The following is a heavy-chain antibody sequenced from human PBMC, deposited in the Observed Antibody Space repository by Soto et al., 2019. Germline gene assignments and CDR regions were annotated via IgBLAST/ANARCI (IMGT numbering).Heavy chain of an antibody. V-gene: IGHV1-2*02. Sequence: QVQLVQSGAEVKKPGASVKVSCKASGYTFTGYYMHWVRQAPGQGLEWMGWINPNSGGTNYAQKFQGRVTMTRDTSISTAYMELSRLRSDDTAVYYCARNIYGSGSYFFFDYWGQGTLVTVSS. CDR3: ARNIYGSGSYFFFDY. J-gene: IGHJ4*02. CDR1: GYTFTGYY. CDR2: INPNSGGT. D-gene: IGHD3-10*01.